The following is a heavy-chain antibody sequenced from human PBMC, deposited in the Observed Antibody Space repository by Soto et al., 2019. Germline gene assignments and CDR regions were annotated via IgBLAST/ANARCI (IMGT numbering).Heavy chain of an antibody. CDR2: ISSSGSTI. D-gene: IGHD3-22*01. CDR3: AREGGGYYDSSGLEIDAFDI. V-gene: IGHV3-48*03. Sequence: VQLVESGGGVVQPGRSLRLSCAASGFTFSSYEMNWVRQAPGKGLEWVSYISSSGSTIYYADSVKGRFTISRDNAKNSLYLQMNSLRAEDTAVYYCAREGGGYYDSSGLEIDAFDIWGQGTMVTVSS. CDR1: GFTFSSYE. J-gene: IGHJ3*02.